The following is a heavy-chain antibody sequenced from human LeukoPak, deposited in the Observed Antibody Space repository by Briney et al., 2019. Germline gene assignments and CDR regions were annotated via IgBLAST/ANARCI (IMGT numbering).Heavy chain of an antibody. V-gene: IGHV3-30*02. J-gene: IGHJ4*02. CDR1: GFTFSSYG. CDR3: AKAAPDYYDSSGYSYHFDY. D-gene: IGHD3-22*01. CDR2: IRYDGSNK. Sequence: GGSLRLSCAASGFTFSSYGMHWVRQAPGKGLEWVAFIRYDGSNKYYADSVKGRFTISRDNSKNTLYLQMNSLRAEDTAVYYCAKAAPDYYDSSGYSYHFDYWGQGTLVTVSS.